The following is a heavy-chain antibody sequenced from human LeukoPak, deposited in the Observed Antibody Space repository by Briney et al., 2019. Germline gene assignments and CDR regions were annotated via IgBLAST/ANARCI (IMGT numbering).Heavy chain of an antibody. D-gene: IGHD6-13*01. J-gene: IGHJ4*02. V-gene: IGHV3-21*01. CDR3: ARVGRISWYDNY. CDR2: ISSSSSYI. CDR1: GFTFSSYS. Sequence: KSGGSLRLSCAASGFTFSSYSMNWVRQAPGKGLEWVSSISSSSSYIYYADSVKGRFTISRDNAKNSLYLQMNSLRAEDTAVYYCARVGRISWYDNYWGQGTLVTVSS.